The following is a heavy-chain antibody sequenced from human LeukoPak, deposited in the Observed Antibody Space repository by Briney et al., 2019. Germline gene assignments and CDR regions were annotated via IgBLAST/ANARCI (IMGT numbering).Heavy chain of an antibody. CDR3: ARDGVEGDYVWGSYRYSNWFDP. J-gene: IGHJ5*02. CDR1: GFTFSSYV. V-gene: IGHV3-33*08. Sequence: GGSLRLSCAASGFTFSSYVMSWVRQAPGKGLEWVAVIWYDGSNKYYADSVKGRFTISRDNSKNTLYLQMNSLRAEDTAVYYCARDGVEGDYVWGSYRYSNWFDPWGQGTLVTVSS. CDR2: IWYDGSNK. D-gene: IGHD3-16*02.